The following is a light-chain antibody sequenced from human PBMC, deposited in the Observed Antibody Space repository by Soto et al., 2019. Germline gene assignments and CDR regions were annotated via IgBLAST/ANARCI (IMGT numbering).Light chain of an antibody. J-gene: IGKJ1*01. Sequence: DIVMTQSPDSLAVSLGERATINCKSSQSVLYTSVTRNYLAWYQQKQGQPPKLLIYWASTRESGVPDRFSGSGSGTDFTLTVSSLQAEDVAVYYCQQYHSTPWTFGQGTKVEIK. CDR2: WAS. V-gene: IGKV4-1*01. CDR3: QQYHSTPWT. CDR1: QSVLYTSVTRNY.